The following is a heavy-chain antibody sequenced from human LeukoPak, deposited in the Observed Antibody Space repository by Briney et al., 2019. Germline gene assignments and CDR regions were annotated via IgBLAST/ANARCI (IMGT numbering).Heavy chain of an antibody. CDR1: GGSISSYY. D-gene: IGHD3-22*01. CDR2: IYYSGST. V-gene: IGHV4-59*08. CDR3: ARHGPHYYDSSGYSPLDY. Sequence: SETLSLTYTVSGGSISSYYWSWIRQPPGKGLEWIGYIYYSGSTNYNPSLKSRVTISVDTSKNQFSLKLSSVTAADTAVYYCARHGPHYYDSSGYSPLDYWGQGTLVTVSS. J-gene: IGHJ4*02.